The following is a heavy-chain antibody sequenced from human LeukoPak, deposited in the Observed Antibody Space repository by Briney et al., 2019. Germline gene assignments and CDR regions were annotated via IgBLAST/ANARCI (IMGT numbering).Heavy chain of an antibody. CDR2: IYYSGST. J-gene: IGHJ6*03. Sequence: PSETLSLTCTVSGGSISSYYWSWIRQPPGKGLEWIGYIYYSGSTNYNPSLKSRVTISVDTSKNQFSLKLSSVTAADTAVYYCARGPAKWGYYYYYYYMDVLGKGTTVTVSS. D-gene: IGHD3-16*01. CDR1: GGSISSYY. CDR3: ARGPAKWGYYYYYYYMDV. V-gene: IGHV4-59*01.